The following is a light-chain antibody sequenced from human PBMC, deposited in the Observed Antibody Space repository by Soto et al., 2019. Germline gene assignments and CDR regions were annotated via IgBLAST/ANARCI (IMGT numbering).Light chain of an antibody. J-gene: IGKJ1*01. Sequence: DIVLTQSPGTLSLSPGERATLSCRASQSVSSNYLAWYQQRPGQAPRLLIYGASTRATGIPDRFSGSGSGTDFTLTISRPEPEDFAVYYCQQYGSLSWTFGQGTKVEIK. CDR2: GAS. CDR3: QQYGSLSWT. V-gene: IGKV3-20*01. CDR1: QSVSSNY.